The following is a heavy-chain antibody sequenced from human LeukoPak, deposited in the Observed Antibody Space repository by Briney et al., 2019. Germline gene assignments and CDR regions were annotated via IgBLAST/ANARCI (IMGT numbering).Heavy chain of an antibody. J-gene: IGHJ4*02. V-gene: IGHV3-74*01. Sequence: GGSLRLSCAASGFTFSSYWMHWVRQAPGKGLVWVSRINSDGSSTSYADSVKGRFTISRDNAKNTLSLQMNSLRAEDTAIYYCARALAVTGTGGYYWGQGSLVTVSS. D-gene: IGHD6-19*01. CDR3: ARALAVTGTGGYY. CDR2: INSDGSST. CDR1: GFTFSSYW.